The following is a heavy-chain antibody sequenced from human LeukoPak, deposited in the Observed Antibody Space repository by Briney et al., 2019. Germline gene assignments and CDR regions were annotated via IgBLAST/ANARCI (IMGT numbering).Heavy chain of an antibody. V-gene: IGHV3-23*01. CDR3: AKSRVGWLVRGAFDI. J-gene: IGHJ3*02. CDR1: GFTFSSYG. CDR2: ISGSGGST. Sequence: GGSLRLSCAASGFTFSSYGVHWVRQAPGRGLAWVSAISGSGGSTYYADSVKGRFTISRDNSKNTLYLQMNSLRAEDTAVYYCAKSRVGWLVRGAFDIWGQGTMVTVSS. D-gene: IGHD6-19*01.